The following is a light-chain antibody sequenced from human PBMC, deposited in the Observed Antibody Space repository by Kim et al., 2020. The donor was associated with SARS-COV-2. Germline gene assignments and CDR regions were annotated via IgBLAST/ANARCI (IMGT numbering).Light chain of an antibody. Sequence: GREVRLTCHGTSRGAYYANWYKHKQGQAPVLVIYGTNTRPSGIPDRFSGSSSVNTGSLTITGAQAEDVAHSYCDTRDSSGDRGVFGGGTQLTVL. CDR3: DTRDSSGDRGV. CDR1: SRGAYY. J-gene: IGLJ2*01. V-gene: IGLV3-19*01. CDR2: GTN.